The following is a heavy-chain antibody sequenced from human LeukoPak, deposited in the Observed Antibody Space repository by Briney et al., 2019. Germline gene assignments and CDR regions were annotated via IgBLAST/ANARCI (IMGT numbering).Heavy chain of an antibody. V-gene: IGHV1-18*01. D-gene: IGHD3-22*01. Sequence: ASVKVSCKASGYTFTSYGISWVRQAPGQGLEWMGWISAYNGNTNYAQKLQGRVTMTTDTSTSTAYMELRSLRSDDTAVYYCANYYYDSSGYSYFDYWGQGTLVTVSS. CDR1: GYTFTSYG. CDR3: ANYYYDSSGYSYFDY. CDR2: ISAYNGNT. J-gene: IGHJ4*02.